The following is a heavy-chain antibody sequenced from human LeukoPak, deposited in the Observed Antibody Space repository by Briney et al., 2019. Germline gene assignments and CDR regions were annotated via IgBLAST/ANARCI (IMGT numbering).Heavy chain of an antibody. J-gene: IGHJ3*02. CDR2: IYYSGST. Sequence: SETLSLTCTVSGDSISPYYWSWIRQSPGKGLAWIGYIYYSGSTNYNPSLKSRVTISIDMSKNQFSLKLSSVTAADTALYYCARHFTYYYDSSGYPRDAFDIWGQGTMVTVSS. CDR1: GDSISPYY. CDR3: ARHFTYYYDSSGYPRDAFDI. D-gene: IGHD3-22*01. V-gene: IGHV4-59*08.